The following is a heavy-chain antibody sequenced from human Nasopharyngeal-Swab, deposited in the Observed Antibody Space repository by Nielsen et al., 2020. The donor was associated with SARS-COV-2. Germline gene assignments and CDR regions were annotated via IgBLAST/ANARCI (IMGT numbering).Heavy chain of an antibody. D-gene: IGHD6-13*01. CDR1: GGTFSNFA. V-gene: IGHV1-69*13. CDR2: IIPFFGTA. Sequence: SVKVSCKASGGTFSNFAISWVRQAPGQGLEWMGGIIPFFGTAKYAQKFQGRVTITADESTSTAYMVLSSLRSEDTAVYYCARPSQAGDWGQGTLVTVSS. CDR3: ARPSQAGD. J-gene: IGHJ4*02.